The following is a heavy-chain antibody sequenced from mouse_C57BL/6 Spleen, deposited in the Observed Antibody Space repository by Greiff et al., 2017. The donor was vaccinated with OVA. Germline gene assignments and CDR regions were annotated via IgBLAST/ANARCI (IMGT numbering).Heavy chain of an antibody. V-gene: IGHV1-53*01. CDR2: INPSNGGT. CDR3: ARAYSNCQNYCAMDY. Sequence: QVQLQQPGTELVKPGASVKLSCKASGYTFTSYWMHWVKQRPGQGLEWIGNINPSNGGTNYNEKFKSKATLTVDKSSSTAYMQLSNLTSEDSAVDYCARAYSNCQNYCAMDYWGQGTSVTVSS. J-gene: IGHJ4*01. CDR1: GYTFTSYW. D-gene: IGHD2-5*01.